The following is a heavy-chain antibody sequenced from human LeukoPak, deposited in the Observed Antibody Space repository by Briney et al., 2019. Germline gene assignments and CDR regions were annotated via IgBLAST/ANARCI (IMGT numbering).Heavy chain of an antibody. V-gene: IGHV3-21*01. D-gene: IGHD4-17*01. CDR2: ISSSSSYI. CDR1: GFTFSIYT. Sequence: PGGSLRLSCAASGFTFSIYTMNWVRQAPGKGLEWVSCISSSSSYIYYADSLKGRFTISRDNAKSSLYLQMNSLRAEDTAVYYCAREPDYGDYLNSGSNWYFDLWGRGTLVTVSS. J-gene: IGHJ2*01. CDR3: AREPDYGDYLNSGSNWYFDL.